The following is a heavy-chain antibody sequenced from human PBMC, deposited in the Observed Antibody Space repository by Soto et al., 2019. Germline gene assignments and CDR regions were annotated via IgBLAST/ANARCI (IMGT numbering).Heavy chain of an antibody. D-gene: IGHD3-22*01. Sequence: SETMSLTCAVYGGSFSGYYWSWIRQPPGKGLEWIGEINHSGSTNYNPSLKSRVTISVDTSKNQFSLKLSSVTAADTAVYYCARGGTRRFTMIVVFWFDPWGQGTLVTVSS. CDR1: GGSFSGYY. J-gene: IGHJ5*02. V-gene: IGHV4-34*01. CDR2: INHSGST. CDR3: ARGGTRRFTMIVVFWFDP.